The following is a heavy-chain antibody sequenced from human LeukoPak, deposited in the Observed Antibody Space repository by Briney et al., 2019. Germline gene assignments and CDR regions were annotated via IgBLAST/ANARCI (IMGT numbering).Heavy chain of an antibody. CDR3: ARAAAGTHFDY. CDR2: IYSGGST. CDR1: GFTVRSNY. V-gene: IGHV3-66*01. D-gene: IGHD6-13*01. Sequence: GGSLRLSCAASGFTVRSNYMSWVRQAPGKGLEWVSVIYSGGSTYYADSVKGRFTISRDNSKNTLYLQMNSLRAEDTAVYYCARAAAGTHFDYWGQGTLVTVSS. J-gene: IGHJ4*02.